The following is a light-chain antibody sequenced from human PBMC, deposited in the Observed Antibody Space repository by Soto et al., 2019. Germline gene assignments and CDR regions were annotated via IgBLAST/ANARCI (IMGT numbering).Light chain of an antibody. CDR2: DNH. J-gene: IGLJ1*01. CDR1: SSNIGINT. CDR3: AAWDVSLKGLV. V-gene: IGLV1-44*01. Sequence: QSVLTQPPSASGTPGQRVTFSCSGSSSNIGINTVNWYRQLPGTAPQLLISDNHRRPSGVPDRFSGSKSGTSASLAISGLQSEDEATYFCAAWDVSLKGLVFGTGTKATVL.